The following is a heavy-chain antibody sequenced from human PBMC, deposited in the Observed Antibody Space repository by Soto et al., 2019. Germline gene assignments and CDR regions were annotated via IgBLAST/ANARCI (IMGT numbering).Heavy chain of an antibody. CDR2: ISNSGGNT. CDR1: GFTFSSYA. V-gene: IGHV3-23*01. Sequence: EVQLLESGGGLVQPGGSLRLSCAASGFTFSSYAMTWVRQAPVNGLEWVSTISNSGGNTYYADSVKGRFTISRDNSKNTTYLQTNSLRVEDTAVYYCANPREVAGRCKFDYWGQGTLVTVSS. D-gene: IGHD6-19*01. CDR3: ANPREVAGRCKFDY. J-gene: IGHJ4*02.